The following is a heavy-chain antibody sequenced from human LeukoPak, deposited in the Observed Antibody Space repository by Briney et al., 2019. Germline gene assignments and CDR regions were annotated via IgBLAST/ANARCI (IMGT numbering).Heavy chain of an antibody. CDR1: GFIFSNAW. CDR3: TATYMGASTRNFGDY. CDR2: IKSKSEGGTT. J-gene: IGHJ4*02. Sequence: PGGSLRLSCAASGFIFSNAWMNWVRQAPGKGLGWVGRIKSKSEGGTTDYAAPVKGRFTISRDDSQNTVDLQISSLTAADTPMYFCTATYMGASTRNFGDYWGQGTLVVVSS. V-gene: IGHV3-15*01. D-gene: IGHD3-16*01.